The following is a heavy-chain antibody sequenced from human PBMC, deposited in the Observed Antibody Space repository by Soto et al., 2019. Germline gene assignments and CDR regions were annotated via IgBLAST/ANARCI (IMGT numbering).Heavy chain of an antibody. D-gene: IGHD3-22*01. CDR3: VKGAWYYYDSSGYPGAFDI. CDR2: ISGSGGST. CDR1: GFTFSSYA. Sequence: PGGSLRLSCAASGFTFSSYAMSWVHQAPGKGLEWVSAISGSGGSTYYADSVKGRFTISRDNSKNTLYLQMNSLRAEDTAVYYCVKGAWYYYDSSGYPGAFDIWGQGTMVTVSS. V-gene: IGHV3-23*01. J-gene: IGHJ3*02.